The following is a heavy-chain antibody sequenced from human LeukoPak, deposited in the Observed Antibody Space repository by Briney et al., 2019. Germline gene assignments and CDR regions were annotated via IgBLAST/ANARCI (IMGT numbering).Heavy chain of an antibody. D-gene: IGHD1-26*01. J-gene: IGHJ4*02. CDR2: IKGDESAK. Sequence: PGGSLRLSCVVSGFTFSTYWMAWVRQAPGKGLEWVANIKGDESAKHQADSVKGRFTIFRDNAQNSVYLQMSSLRGEDTAVYYCARDVGGSLDYWGQGTLVTVSS. V-gene: IGHV3-7*01. CDR1: GFTFSTYW. CDR3: ARDVGGSLDY.